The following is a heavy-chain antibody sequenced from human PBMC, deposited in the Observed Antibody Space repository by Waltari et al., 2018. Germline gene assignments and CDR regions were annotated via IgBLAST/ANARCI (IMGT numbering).Heavy chain of an antibody. J-gene: IGHJ6*03. D-gene: IGHD3-9*01. V-gene: IGHV4-4*07. Sequence: QVQLQESGPGLVKPSETLSLTCTVSGGSISRYYWSWIRQPAGKGLEWIGRIYTSRSNNYKPSHKSRVTMSVDTSKNQFSLKLSSGTAADTAVYYCAGGYDISYYYMDVWGKGTTVTVSS. CDR2: IYTSRSN. CDR3: AGGYDISYYYMDV. CDR1: GGSISRYY.